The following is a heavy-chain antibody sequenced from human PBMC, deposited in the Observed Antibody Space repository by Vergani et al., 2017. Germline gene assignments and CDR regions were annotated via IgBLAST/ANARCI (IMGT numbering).Heavy chain of an antibody. CDR2: IIPIFGTA. CDR1: GGTFSSYA. Sequence: QVQLVQSGAEVKKPGSSVKVSCKASGGTFSSYAISWVRQAPGQGLEWMGGIIPIFGTADYAQKFQGRVTITADESTSTAYMELSSLRSEDTAVYYCASPKFGTVTKLDYYYYYMDVWGKGTTVTVSS. V-gene: IGHV1-69*12. D-gene: IGHD4-17*01. CDR3: ASPKFGTVTKLDYYYYYMDV. J-gene: IGHJ6*03.